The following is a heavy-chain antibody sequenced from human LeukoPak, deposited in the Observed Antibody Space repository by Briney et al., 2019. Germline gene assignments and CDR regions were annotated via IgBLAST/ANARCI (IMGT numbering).Heavy chain of an antibody. D-gene: IGHD2-2*01. CDR1: GGSFSGYY. J-gene: IGHJ6*03. CDR2: INHSGST. CDR3: ARGSIVVVPGYYYMDV. V-gene: IGHV4-34*01. Sequence: PSETLSLTCAVYGGSFSGYYWSWIRRPPGKELEWIGEINHSGSTNYKPSLKSRVTISVDTSKNQFSLRLSSVTAADTAVYYCARGSIVVVPGYYYMDVWGKGTTVTVSS.